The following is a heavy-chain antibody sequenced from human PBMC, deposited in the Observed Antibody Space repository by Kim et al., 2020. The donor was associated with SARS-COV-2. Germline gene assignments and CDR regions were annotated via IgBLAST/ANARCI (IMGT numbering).Heavy chain of an antibody. Sequence: SVKVSCKASGGTFSSYAISWVRQAPGQGLEWMGGIIPIFGNANYAQKFQGRVTITADESTSTAYMELSSLRSEDTAVYYCARELTGYSKVGWLDSWGQGTLVTVAS. D-gene: IGHD3-9*01. CDR1: GGTFSSYA. J-gene: IGHJ5*01. V-gene: IGHV1-69*13. CDR3: ARELTGYSKVGWLDS. CDR2: IIPIFGNA.